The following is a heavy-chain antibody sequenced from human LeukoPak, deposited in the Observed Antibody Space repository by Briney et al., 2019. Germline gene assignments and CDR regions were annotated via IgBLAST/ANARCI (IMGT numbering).Heavy chain of an antibody. V-gene: IGHV1-69*05. CDR1: GGTFSSYA. Sequence: ASVKVSCKASGGTFSSYAISWVRQAPGQGLEWMGGIIPIFGTANYAQKFQGRVTITTDESASTAYMELSSLRSGDTAVYYCARGYYDSSGYYHFDYWGQGTLVTVSS. CDR3: ARGYYDSSGYYHFDY. D-gene: IGHD3-22*01. CDR2: IIPIFGTA. J-gene: IGHJ4*02.